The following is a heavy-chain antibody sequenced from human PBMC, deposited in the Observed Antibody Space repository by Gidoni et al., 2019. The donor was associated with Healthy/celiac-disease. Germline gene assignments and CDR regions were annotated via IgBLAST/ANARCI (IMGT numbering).Heavy chain of an antibody. CDR1: GFTFSNAW. CDR3: TTEGNYYGSGSWD. CDR2: NKSKTDGGTT. Sequence: EVQLVESGGGLVKPGGSLRLSCAASGFTFSNAWMSWVRQAPGKGLEWVGRNKSKTDGGTTDYAAPVKGRFTISRDDSKNTLYLQMNSLKTEDTAVYYCTTEGNYYGSGSWDWGQGTLVTVSS. D-gene: IGHD3-10*01. J-gene: IGHJ4*02. V-gene: IGHV3-15*01.